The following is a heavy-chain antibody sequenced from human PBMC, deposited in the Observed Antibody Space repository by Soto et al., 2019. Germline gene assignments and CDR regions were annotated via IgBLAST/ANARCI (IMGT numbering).Heavy chain of an antibody. J-gene: IGHJ4*02. CDR3: ARDWYSGTYYADY. Sequence: QVKLVESGGGVVQPGRSLRLSCAVSGFTFSKYAMHWVRQAPGKGLEWVAIISGDVSSRHYADSVKGRFTIFRDNSRNTLDLQMNSLRAEDTAVYYCARDWYSGTYYADYWGQGTLVTVSS. V-gene: IGHV3-30*04. CDR2: ISGDVSSR. CDR1: GFTFSKYA. D-gene: IGHD1-26*01.